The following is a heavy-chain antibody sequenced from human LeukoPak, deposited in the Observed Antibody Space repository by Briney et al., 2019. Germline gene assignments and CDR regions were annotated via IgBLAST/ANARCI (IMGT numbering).Heavy chain of an antibody. Sequence: GGSLRLSCAASGFTFDDYAMHWVRQAPGKGLEWVSLISGDGGSTYYADSVKGRFTISRDNSKNSLYLQMNSLRAEDTALYYCARVDDYGSGSYYRYFDYWGQGTLVTVSS. CDR3: ARVDDYGSGSYYRYFDY. D-gene: IGHD3-10*01. V-gene: IGHV3-43*02. CDR1: GFTFDDYA. J-gene: IGHJ4*02. CDR2: ISGDGGST.